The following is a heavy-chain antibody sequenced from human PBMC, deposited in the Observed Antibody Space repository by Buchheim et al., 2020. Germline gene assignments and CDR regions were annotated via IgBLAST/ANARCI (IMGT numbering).Heavy chain of an antibody. Sequence: QVQLVESGGGVVQPGRSLRLSCAASGFTFSSYAMHWVRQAPGKGLEWVAVISYDGSNKYYADSVKGRFTISRDNSKNRLYLQMNSLRAEDTAVYYCARDSSSSWNYDYWGQGTL. CDR2: ISYDGSNK. CDR1: GFTFSSYA. V-gene: IGHV3-30-3*01. CDR3: ARDSSSSWNYDY. D-gene: IGHD6-13*01. J-gene: IGHJ4*02.